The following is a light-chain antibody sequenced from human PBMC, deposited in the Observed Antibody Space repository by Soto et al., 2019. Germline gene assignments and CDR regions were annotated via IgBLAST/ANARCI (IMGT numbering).Light chain of an antibody. Sequence: DIQMTQSPSTLSASVGDRVTITCRASQTINSWLAWYQQKPGEAPKLLIYKASTLQSGVPSRFSGSGSGTEFTLTISSLQPDDSATYYCQQYSDNWTFGQGTKVEIK. CDR1: QTINSW. CDR3: QQYSDNWT. J-gene: IGKJ1*01. V-gene: IGKV1-5*03. CDR2: KAS.